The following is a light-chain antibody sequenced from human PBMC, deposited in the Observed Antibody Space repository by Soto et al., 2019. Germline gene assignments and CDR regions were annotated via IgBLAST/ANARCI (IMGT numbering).Light chain of an antibody. CDR3: SSYTTIDTRV. Sequence: QSVLTQPASVSGSPGQTITISCTGTSSDVGGYNYVSWYQQHPDKAPKLMIYDVSNRPSGVSNRFSGSKSGNTASLTISGLQAEDEAYYYCSSYTTIDTRVFGTGTKLTVL. V-gene: IGLV2-14*01. CDR2: DVS. CDR1: SSDVGGYNY. J-gene: IGLJ1*01.